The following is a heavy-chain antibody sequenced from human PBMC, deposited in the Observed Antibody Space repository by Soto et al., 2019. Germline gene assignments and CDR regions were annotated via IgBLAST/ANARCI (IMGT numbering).Heavy chain of an antibody. Sequence: QVQLVESGGSVVQPGRSLRLSCAASGFNFSSYAMHWVRQAPGKGLEWVAVISYDGSNKYYADSVKGRFTISRDNSKNTLYLQMNCLRAEDTAVYYCARVRYSSSWNSGRTDYWGQGTLVIVSS. V-gene: IGHV3-30-3*01. CDR3: ARVRYSSSWNSGRTDY. D-gene: IGHD6-13*01. CDR2: ISYDGSNK. J-gene: IGHJ4*02. CDR1: GFNFSSYA.